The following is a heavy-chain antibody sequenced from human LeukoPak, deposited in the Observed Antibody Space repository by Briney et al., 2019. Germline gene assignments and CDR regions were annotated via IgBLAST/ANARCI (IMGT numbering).Heavy chain of an antibody. CDR3: AKVRTYYYDGSGFDY. Sequence: GGSLRLSCAASGFTFSSYSMNWVRQAPGKGLEWVSAISGSGGSTYYADSVKGRFTISRDNSKNTLYPQMNSLRAEDTAVYYCAKVRTYYYDGSGFDYWGQGTLVTVSS. J-gene: IGHJ4*02. V-gene: IGHV3-23*01. D-gene: IGHD3-22*01. CDR2: ISGSGGST. CDR1: GFTFSSYS.